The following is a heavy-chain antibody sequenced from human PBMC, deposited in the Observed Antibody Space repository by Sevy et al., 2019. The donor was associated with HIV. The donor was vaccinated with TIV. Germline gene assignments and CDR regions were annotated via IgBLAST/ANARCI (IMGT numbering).Heavy chain of an antibody. Sequence: SETLSLTCTVSGDSISSVNYFWSWIRQHPGKGLEWVGYIYYTGRTFYNPSLQSRVKISRDTSRNQFYLNLSSVTAADTAVYYCAREVDVPTDSDAFDIWGQGTMVTVSS. CDR2: IYYTGRT. J-gene: IGHJ3*02. V-gene: IGHV4-31*03. CDR1: GDSISSVNYF. CDR3: AREVDVPTDSDAFDI. D-gene: IGHD4-4*01.